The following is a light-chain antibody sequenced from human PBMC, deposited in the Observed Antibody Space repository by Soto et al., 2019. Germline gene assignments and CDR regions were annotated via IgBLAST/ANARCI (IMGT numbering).Light chain of an antibody. CDR2: YAS. J-gene: IGKJ3*01. V-gene: IGKV3-15*01. Sequence: EVVMTQSPATLSVSPGERVTLSCRASESVHRNLAWYQQKPGQGPSLLIYYASTRATGVPVRFTGSGSGTEFTLTISSLQSEDFGVYHCQHYSNWPPTFGPGTKVEIK. CDR1: ESVHRN. CDR3: QHYSNWPPT.